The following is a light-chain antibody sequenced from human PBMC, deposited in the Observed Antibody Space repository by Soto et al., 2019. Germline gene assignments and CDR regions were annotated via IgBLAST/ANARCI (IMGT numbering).Light chain of an antibody. J-gene: IGLJ3*02. CDR2: EVS. CDR1: SSDVGGYNY. V-gene: IGLV2-14*01. CDR3: TSFTTSSPWV. Sequence: QSALTQPAAVSGSPGQSITISCTGTSSDVGGYNYVSWFQQHPGKAPKLKIYEVSNRPSGVSNRFSGSKSGNTASLTISELQAEDEADYYCTSFTTSSPWVFGGGTKLTVL.